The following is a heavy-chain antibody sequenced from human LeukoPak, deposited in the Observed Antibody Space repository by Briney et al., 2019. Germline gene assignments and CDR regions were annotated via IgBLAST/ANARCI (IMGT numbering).Heavy chain of an antibody. Sequence: GRSLRLSCAASGFTFSSYGMYWVRQAPGKGLEWVAAILYDGTNTYYADSVKGRFTISRDNSKNTLYLQMNSLRAEDTAVYYCAKEIRGVISPFDYWGQGTLVTVSS. D-gene: IGHD3-10*01. V-gene: IGHV3-30*18. CDR3: AKEIRGVISPFDY. J-gene: IGHJ4*02. CDR2: ILYDGTNT. CDR1: GFTFSSYG.